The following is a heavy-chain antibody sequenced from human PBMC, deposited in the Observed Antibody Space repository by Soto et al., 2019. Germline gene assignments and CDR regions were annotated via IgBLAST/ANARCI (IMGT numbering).Heavy chain of an antibody. J-gene: IGHJ4*02. CDR2: IWYDGSNK. CDR1: GFTFSSYG. D-gene: IGHD4-17*01. V-gene: IGHV3-33*01. CDR3: ARDPFFGRLTTVTAPYYFDY. Sequence: QVQLVESGGGVVQPGRSLRLSCAASGFTFSSYGMHWVRQAPGKGLEWVAVIWYDGSNKYYADSVKGRFTISRDNSKNTLYLQMNSLRAEDTAVYYCARDPFFGRLTTVTAPYYFDYWGQGTLVTVSS.